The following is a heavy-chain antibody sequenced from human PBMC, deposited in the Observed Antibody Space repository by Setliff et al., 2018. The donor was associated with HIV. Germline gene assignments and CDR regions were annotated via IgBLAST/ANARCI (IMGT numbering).Heavy chain of an antibody. CDR3: ARHYNVNYYVRKDFDY. CDR1: GASISSTSYY. J-gene: IGHJ4*02. D-gene: IGHD1-26*01. CDR2: IYYSGST. V-gene: IGHV4-39*01. Sequence: SESLSLTCAVSGASISSTSYYWGWVRQPPGKGLEWIGSIYYSGSTYYNPSLKSRLTISVDTSRNQFSLKLSSLTAADTAVYYCARHYNVNYYVRKDFDYWGQGILVTVSS.